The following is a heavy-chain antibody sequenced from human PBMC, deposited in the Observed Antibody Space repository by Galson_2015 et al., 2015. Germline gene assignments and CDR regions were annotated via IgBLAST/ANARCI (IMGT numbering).Heavy chain of an antibody. D-gene: IGHD3-22*01. Sequence: SVKVSCKASGYAFTSYGISWLRQAPGQGLEWMGWISGYNGNTKYAQNLQGRVSVTTDTSTSTAYMELRSLRFDDTAVYYCAREMHYYDSTGPAPEFNYWGQGTPVTVSS. CDR3: AREMHYYDSTGPAPEFNY. J-gene: IGHJ4*02. CDR1: GYAFTSYG. CDR2: ISGYNGNT. V-gene: IGHV1-18*04.